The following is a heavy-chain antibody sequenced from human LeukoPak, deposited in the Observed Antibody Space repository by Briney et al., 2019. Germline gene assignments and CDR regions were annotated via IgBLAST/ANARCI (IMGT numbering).Heavy chain of an antibody. D-gene: IGHD5-24*01. V-gene: IGHV3-33*01. J-gene: IGHJ5*02. CDR2: IYDDGSKE. CDR1: GFTLSNYG. Sequence: GRSLRLSCAASGFTLSNYGMHWVRQAPGKGLEWVAVIYDDGSKEYFADSVKGRFTISRDNSKNTVVLQMNRLRVEDRAVFYCARGGYNWADLWGQGTLVTVSS. CDR3: ARGGYNWADL.